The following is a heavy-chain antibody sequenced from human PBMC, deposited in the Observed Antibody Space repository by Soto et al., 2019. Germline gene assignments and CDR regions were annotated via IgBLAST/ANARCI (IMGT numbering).Heavy chain of an antibody. J-gene: IGHJ4*02. CDR2: IIPIFGTA. V-gene: IGHV1-69*13. Sequence: RASVKVSCKASGGTFSSYAISWVRQAPGQGLEWMGGIIPIFGTANYAQKFQGRVTITADESTSTAYMELSSLRSEDTAVYYCARLGTYNYYDSSGYYSSFDYWGQGTLVTVSS. D-gene: IGHD3-22*01. CDR3: ARLGTYNYYDSSGYYSSFDY. CDR1: GGTFSSYA.